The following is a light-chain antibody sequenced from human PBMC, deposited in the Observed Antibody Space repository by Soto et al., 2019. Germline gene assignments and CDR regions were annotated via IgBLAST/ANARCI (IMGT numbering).Light chain of an antibody. V-gene: IGKV1-33*01. CDR1: HDISNY. CDR2: DAS. CDR3: QQYDNRPIT. J-gene: IGKJ5*01. Sequence: DIQMTQSPSSLSASVGDRVTITCQASHDISNYLNWYQQKPWKAPKLLIYDASNLETGVPSRFSGSGSGTDFTFTISSLQPEDIATYYCQQYDNRPITFGQGTRLEIK.